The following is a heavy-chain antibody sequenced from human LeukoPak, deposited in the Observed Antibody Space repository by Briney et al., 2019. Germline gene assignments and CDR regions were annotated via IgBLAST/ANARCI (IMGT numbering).Heavy chain of an antibody. CDR2: ISSSSYI. Sequence: PGGSLRLSCAASGFTFSSYSMNWVRQAPGKGLEWVSSISSSSYIYYADSVKGRLTISRDNAKNSLYLQMNSLRAEDTAVYYCARAREMTKDYWGQGTLVTVSS. J-gene: IGHJ4*02. CDR1: GFTFSSYS. V-gene: IGHV3-21*01. D-gene: IGHD5-24*01. CDR3: ARAREMTKDY.